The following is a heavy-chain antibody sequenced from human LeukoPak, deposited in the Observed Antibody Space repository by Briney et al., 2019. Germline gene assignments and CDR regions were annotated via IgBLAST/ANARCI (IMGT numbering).Heavy chain of an antibody. Sequence: PSETLSLTCTVSGGSMSGYFWSWIRQPPGKGLVWIGYIYYSGSTNYNPSLKSRVTISVDTSKNQFSLKLSSVTAADTAVYYCARSITSSWYGDFQHWGQGTLVTVSS. CDR1: GGSMSGYF. V-gene: IGHV4-59*01. D-gene: IGHD6-13*01. CDR2: IYYSGST. CDR3: ARSITSSWYGDFQH. J-gene: IGHJ1*01.